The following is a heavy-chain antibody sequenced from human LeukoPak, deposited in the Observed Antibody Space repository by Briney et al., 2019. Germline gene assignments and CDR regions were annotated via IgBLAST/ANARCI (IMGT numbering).Heavy chain of an antibody. CDR3: AKLVYLLAKEVDY. CDR1: GFTVSSNY. D-gene: IGHD3-10*01. J-gene: IGHJ4*02. V-gene: IGHV3-66*01. CDR2: IYSGGST. Sequence: GGSLRLSCAASGFTVSSNYMSWVRQAPGKGLEWVSVIYSGGSTYYADSVKGRFTISRDNSRNTLYLRVNSLRAEDTAVYYCAKLVYLLAKEVDYWGQGTLVTVSS.